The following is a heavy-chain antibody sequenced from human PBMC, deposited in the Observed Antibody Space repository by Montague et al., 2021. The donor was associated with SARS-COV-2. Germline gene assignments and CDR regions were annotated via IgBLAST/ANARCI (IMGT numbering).Heavy chain of an antibody. D-gene: IGHD6-19*01. V-gene: IGHV4-4*07. CDR1: GGSISSCY. J-gene: IGHJ4*02. Sequence: SETLSLTCTVSGGSISSCYWSWIRQPAGKGLEWIGGIYTSGSTKYNPSLKSRVTMSVDTSKNQFSLKLNSVTAADTAVYYCAREGVGQQWQVRAFDYWGQGTLVTVSS. CDR3: AREGVGQQWQVRAFDY. CDR2: IYTSGST.